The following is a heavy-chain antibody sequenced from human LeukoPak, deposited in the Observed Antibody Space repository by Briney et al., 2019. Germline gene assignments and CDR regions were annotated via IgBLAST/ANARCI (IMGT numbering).Heavy chain of an antibody. CDR3: ARGDSSGWSDY. CDR1: GFTVSSNY. D-gene: IGHD6-19*01. CDR2: IYSGGST. Sequence: GGSLRLSCAASGFTVSSNYMSWVRLAPGKGLEWVSVIYSGGSTYYADSVKGRFTISRDNSKNTLYLQMNSLRAEDTAVYYCARGDSSGWSDYWGQGTLVTVSS. J-gene: IGHJ4*02. V-gene: IGHV3-53*01.